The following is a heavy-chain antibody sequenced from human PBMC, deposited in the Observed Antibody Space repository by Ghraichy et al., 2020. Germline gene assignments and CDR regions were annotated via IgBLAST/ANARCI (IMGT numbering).Heavy chain of an antibody. CDR2: IYYSGST. J-gene: IGHJ5*02. V-gene: IGHV4-61*01. D-gene: IGHD2-21*01. CDR1: GGSVSSGSYY. CDR3: ARDHSWWFDP. Sequence: SETLSLTCTVSGGSVSSGSYYWSWIRQPPGKGLEWIGYIYYSGSTNYNPSLKSRVTISVDTSKNQFSLKLSSVTAADTAVYYCARDHSWWFDPWGQGTLGTVSS.